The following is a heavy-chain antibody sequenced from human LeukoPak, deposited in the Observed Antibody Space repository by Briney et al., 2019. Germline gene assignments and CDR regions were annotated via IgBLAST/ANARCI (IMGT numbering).Heavy chain of an antibody. D-gene: IGHD2-2*01. CDR2: IWPDGSNR. CDR3: ARDYCRTTSCLES. CDR1: GFTFNSYG. J-gene: IGHJ4*02. Sequence: GGSLRLSCAASGFTFNSYGMFWVRQAPGKGLEWVAFIWPDGSNRLYGDSVKGRFTISRDNSKNTVYLQMNSLRAEDTAVYYCARDYCRTTSCLESWGQGTLVTVSS. V-gene: IGHV3-33*01.